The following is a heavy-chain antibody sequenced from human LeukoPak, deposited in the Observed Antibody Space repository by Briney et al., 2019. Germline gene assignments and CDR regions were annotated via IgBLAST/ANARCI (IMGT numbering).Heavy chain of an antibody. V-gene: IGHV4-34*01. CDR3: ARGTRYYYGSGSYYKH. J-gene: IGHJ4*02. CDR1: GGSFSGYY. D-gene: IGHD3-10*01. Sequence: SETLSLTWAVYGGSFSGYYWSWIRQPPGKGLEWIGEINHSGSTNYNPSLKSRVTISVDTSKNQFSLKLGSVTAADTAVYYCARGTRYYYGSGSYYKHWGQGTLVTVSS. CDR2: INHSGST.